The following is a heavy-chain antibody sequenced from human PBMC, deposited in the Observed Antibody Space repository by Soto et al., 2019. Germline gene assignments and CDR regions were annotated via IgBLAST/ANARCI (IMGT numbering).Heavy chain of an antibody. CDR3: AEDSGSYYSPFDY. V-gene: IGHV3-23*01. CDR2: ISANGDST. D-gene: IGHD1-26*01. CDR1: GFTFSSYA. Sequence: GGSLRLSCAASGFTFSSYAMSWVRQAPGKGLEWVSGISANGDSTYYADSVKGRFTISRDNSKNTLYLQVNSLRDEDTARYYCAEDSGSYYSPFDYRGLGTLVTVSS. J-gene: IGHJ4*02.